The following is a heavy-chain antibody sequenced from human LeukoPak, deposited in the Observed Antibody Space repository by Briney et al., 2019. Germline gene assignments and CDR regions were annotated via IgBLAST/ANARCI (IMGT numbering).Heavy chain of an antibody. CDR1: GYTFTGYY. CDR3: VRELETMVRGVVVDY. V-gene: IGHV7-4-1*01. CDR2: INTNSGNP. D-gene: IGHD3-10*01. J-gene: IGHJ4*02. Sequence: ASVKVSCKASGYTFTGYYMHWVRQAPGQGLERMGWINTNSGNPTYAQGFTGRFVFSLDTSVSTAYLQMFNLKAEDTAVYYCVRELETMVRGVVVDYWGQGTLVYVSS.